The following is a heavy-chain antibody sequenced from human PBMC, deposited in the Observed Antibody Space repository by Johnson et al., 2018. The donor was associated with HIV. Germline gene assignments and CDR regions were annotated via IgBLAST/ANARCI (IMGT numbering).Heavy chain of an antibody. CDR2: INWNGGST. Sequence: VQLVESGGAVVRPGGSLRLSCTASGFTFDDYGMNWVRQVPGQGLEWVSGINWNGGSTSYADSVKGRFTISRDNAKNSLYLQMNSLRAEDTALYYCARVVQYYDSSGPLRACDIWGQGTMVTVSS. CDR1: GFTFDDYG. CDR3: ARVVQYYDSSGPLRACDI. V-gene: IGHV3-20*04. D-gene: IGHD3-22*01. J-gene: IGHJ3*02.